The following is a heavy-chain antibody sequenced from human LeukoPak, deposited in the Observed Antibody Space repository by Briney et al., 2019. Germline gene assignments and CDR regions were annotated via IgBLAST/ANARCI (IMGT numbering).Heavy chain of an antibody. V-gene: IGHV3-66*01. CDR3: AREGTV. CDR1: GFTFSDYY. CDR2: IYSGGST. D-gene: IGHD4-11*01. J-gene: IGHJ4*02. Sequence: GGSLRLSCAASGFTFSDYYMSWIRQAPGKGLEWVSIIYSGGSTYNADSVKGRFTISRDNSKNTLYLQMNSLRAEDTAVYYCAREGTVRGQGTLVTVSS.